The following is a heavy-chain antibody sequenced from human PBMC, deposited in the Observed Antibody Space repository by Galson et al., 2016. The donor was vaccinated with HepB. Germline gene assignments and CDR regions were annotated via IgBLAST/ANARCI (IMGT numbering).Heavy chain of an antibody. Sequence: PALVKPTQTLTLTCTFSGFSLSTSGMCVIWIRQPPGKALEWLALIDWDDDKFYRTSLRARLTISKDTSKDQVVLRMTNMDPVDTATYYRARIRWSGSHLDAFDFWGRGTTVTVSS. V-gene: IGHV2-70*01. CDR2: IDWDDDK. J-gene: IGHJ3*01. D-gene: IGHD1-26*01. CDR1: GFSLSTSGMC. CDR3: ARIRWSGSHLDAFDF.